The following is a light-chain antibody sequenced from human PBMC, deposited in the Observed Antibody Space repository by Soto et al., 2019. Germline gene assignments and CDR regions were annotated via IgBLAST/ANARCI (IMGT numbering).Light chain of an antibody. Sequence: EVVMTQSPATLSLSPGERATLSCRASQSVSINLAWYQQKPGQAPRLLIYGASTRATGIPARFSGSESGIEFTLTISSLQSEDFAVYYCLQDYNYPPTFGPGTRVEIK. V-gene: IGKV3-15*01. CDR3: LQDYNYPPT. J-gene: IGKJ1*01. CDR2: GAS. CDR1: QSVSIN.